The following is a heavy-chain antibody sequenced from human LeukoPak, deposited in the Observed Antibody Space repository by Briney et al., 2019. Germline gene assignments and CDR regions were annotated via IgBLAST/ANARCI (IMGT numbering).Heavy chain of an antibody. CDR1: GFTFSSCG. CDR3: ARDRSEDIALMVYADY. Sequence: GGSLRLSCAASGFTFSSCGMHWVRQAPGKGLEWVAVVSYDGSNEYYADSVKGRFTISRDNSKNTLYLQMNSLRADDTAVYYCARDRSEDIALMVYADYWGQGTLVTVSS. CDR2: VSYDGSNE. V-gene: IGHV3-30*03. J-gene: IGHJ4*02. D-gene: IGHD2-8*01.